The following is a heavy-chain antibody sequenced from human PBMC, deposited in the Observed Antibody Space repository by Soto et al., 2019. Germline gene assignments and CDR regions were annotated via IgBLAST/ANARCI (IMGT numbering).Heavy chain of an antibody. CDR3: VKGTDRGITIFGGDDAFDI. V-gene: IGHV3-64D*08. D-gene: IGHD3-3*01. J-gene: IGHJ3*02. CDR1: GFTFSSYA. CDR2: ISSNGGST. Sequence: GGSLRLSCSASGFTFSSYAMHWVRQAPGKGLEYVSAISSNGGSTYYADSVKGRFTISRDNSKNTLYLQMSSLRAEDTAVYYCVKGTDRGITIFGGDDAFDIWGQGTMVTVSS.